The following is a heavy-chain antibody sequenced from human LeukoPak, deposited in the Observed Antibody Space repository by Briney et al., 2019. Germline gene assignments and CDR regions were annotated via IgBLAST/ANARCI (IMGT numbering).Heavy chain of an antibody. CDR1: GFTFSSYS. D-gene: IGHD3-22*01. V-gene: IGHV3-48*04. CDR3: ARDEYVVSGNPSRPLLDY. CDR2: ISSRSDVI. Sequence: GGSLRLSCAASGFTFSSYSMHWVRQAPGKGLEWVSYISSRSDVIHYADSVKGRFTISRDNAKNSLYLQMNSLRAEDTAIYYCARDEYVVSGNPSRPLLDYWGQGTLVTVSS. J-gene: IGHJ4*02.